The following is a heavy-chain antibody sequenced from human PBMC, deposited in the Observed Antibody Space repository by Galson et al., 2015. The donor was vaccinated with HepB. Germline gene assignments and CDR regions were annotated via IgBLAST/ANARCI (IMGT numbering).Heavy chain of an antibody. D-gene: IGHD3-10*01. CDR1: GYTFTSYA. CDR3: ARGRKGFGELKAVGYYYYGMDV. J-gene: IGHJ6*02. CDR2: INTNTGNP. Sequence: SVKVSCKASGYTFTSYAMNWVRQAPGQGLEWMGWINTNTGNPTYAQGFTGRFVFSLDTSVSTAYLQISSLKAEDTAVYYCARGRKGFGELKAVGYYYYGMDVWGQGTTVTVSS. V-gene: IGHV7-4-1*02.